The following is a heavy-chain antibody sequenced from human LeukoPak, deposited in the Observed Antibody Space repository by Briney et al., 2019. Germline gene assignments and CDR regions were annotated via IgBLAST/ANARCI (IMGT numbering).Heavy chain of an antibody. CDR2: IIPIFGPA. CDR3: ARGGFVGRYFDWSSLWGYFDY. V-gene: IGHV1-69*13. CDR1: GGTFTTYA. Sequence: SVKVSCKASGGTFTTYAISWVRQAPGQGLQWMGGIIPIFGPANYAQKFQGRVTITADESTSTAYMELRSLRSDDTAVYYCARGGFVGRYFDWSSLWGYFDYWGQGTLVTVSS. J-gene: IGHJ4*02. D-gene: IGHD3-9*01.